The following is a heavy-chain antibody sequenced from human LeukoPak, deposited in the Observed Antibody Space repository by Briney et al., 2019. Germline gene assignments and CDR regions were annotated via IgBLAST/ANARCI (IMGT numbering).Heavy chain of an antibody. J-gene: IGHJ5*02. CDR3: AGDRKVGRVRGWFDP. D-gene: IGHD3-16*01. V-gene: IGHV4-4*07. CDR2: IYTSGST. Sequence: SETLSLTCPVSGGSISCYYWSWIRQPAGKGLEWLGRIYTSGSTNYNPSLKSRVTMSVDASKNQFSLKLRSVTAADTAVYYCAGDRKVGRVRGWFDPWGQGTLVTVSS. CDR1: GGSISCYY.